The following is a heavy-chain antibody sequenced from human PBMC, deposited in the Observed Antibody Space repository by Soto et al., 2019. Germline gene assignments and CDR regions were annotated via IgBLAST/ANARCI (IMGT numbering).Heavy chain of an antibody. D-gene: IGHD2-15*01. CDR3: ARLVFRPIHCSGPSCSDPPLDGMDV. V-gene: IGHV1-18*01. Sequence: VCCQASCYTFTSYGISGVRQAPGQGLEWMGWISAYNGNTNYAQKLQGRVTMTTDTSTSTAYMELRSLRSDDTAVYYCARLVFRPIHCSGPSCSDPPLDGMDVCGQRTTVTVSS. CDR1: CYTFTSYG. CDR2: ISAYNGNT. J-gene: IGHJ6*02.